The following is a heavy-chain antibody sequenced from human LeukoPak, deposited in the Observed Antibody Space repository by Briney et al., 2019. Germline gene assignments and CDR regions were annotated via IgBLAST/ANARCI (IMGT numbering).Heavy chain of an antibody. CDR3: ARAQTILMVYGGWFDP. J-gene: IGHJ5*02. CDR1: GYSISSGYY. Sequence: SETLSLTCTVSGYSISSGYYWGWIRQPPGKGLEWIGSIYHSGSTYYNPSLKSRVTISVDTSKNQFSLKLSSVTAADTAVYYCARAQTILMVYGGWFDPWGQGTLVTVSS. V-gene: IGHV4-38-2*02. D-gene: IGHD2-8*01. CDR2: IYHSGST.